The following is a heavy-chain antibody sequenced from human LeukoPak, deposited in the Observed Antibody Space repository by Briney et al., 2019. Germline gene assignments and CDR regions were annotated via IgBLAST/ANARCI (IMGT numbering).Heavy chain of an antibody. CDR1: EFTFSDAW. CDR2: IKNKFNGETT. V-gene: IGHV3-15*01. Sequence: PGGSLRLSCAASEFTFSDAWMNWVRQAPGKGLEWVGRIKNKFNGETTDYAAPVKGRFTISRGDSKNTLYLQMNSLKTEDTAVYYCTTSYYYDSSGYHYWGQGTLVTVSS. J-gene: IGHJ4*02. D-gene: IGHD3-22*01. CDR3: TTSYYYDSSGYHY.